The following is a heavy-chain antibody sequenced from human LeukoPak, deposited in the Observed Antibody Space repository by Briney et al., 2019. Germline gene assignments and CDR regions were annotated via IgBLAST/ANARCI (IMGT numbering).Heavy chain of an antibody. CDR3: AKDFYESSGYSFDY. V-gene: IGHV3-30-3*02. Sequence: GGSLRLSCAASGFTFSSYAMHWVRQAPGKGLEWVAVISYDGSNKYYADSVKGRFTISRDNSQNTLYLQMDSLRAEDTAIYYCAKDFYESSGYSFDYWGHGTLVAVSS. CDR1: GFTFSSYA. CDR2: ISYDGSNK. D-gene: IGHD3-22*01. J-gene: IGHJ4*01.